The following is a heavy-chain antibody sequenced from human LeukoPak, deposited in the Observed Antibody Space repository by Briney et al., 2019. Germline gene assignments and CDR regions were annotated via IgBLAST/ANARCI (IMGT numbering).Heavy chain of an antibody. CDR3: ARDKYDSSGLPSY. J-gene: IGHJ4*02. Sequence: SGGSLRLSCATSGFTFNSYSMSWVRQAPGKGLQWVSYISSTTTFIYYADSVKGRFTISRDSAKNSLYLQMNHLRAEDTAVYYCARDKYDSSGLPSYWGQGTLVTVSS. CDR1: GFTFNSYS. CDR2: ISSTTTFI. D-gene: IGHD3-22*01. V-gene: IGHV3-48*01.